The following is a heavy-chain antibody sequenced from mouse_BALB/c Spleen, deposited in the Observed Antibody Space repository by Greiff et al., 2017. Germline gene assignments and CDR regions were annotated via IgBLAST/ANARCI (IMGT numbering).Heavy chain of an antibody. CDR2: IYPGDGST. Sequence: QVQLQQSGPELVKPGASVKMSCKASGYTFTSYYIHWVKQRPGQGLEWIGWIYPGDGSTKYNEKFKGKTTLTADKSSSTAYMLLSSLTSEDSAIYFCARGDYGSSYDFDYWGQGTTLTVSS. CDR3: ARGDYGSSYDFDY. J-gene: IGHJ2*01. CDR1: GYTFTSYY. D-gene: IGHD1-1*01. V-gene: IGHV1S56*01.